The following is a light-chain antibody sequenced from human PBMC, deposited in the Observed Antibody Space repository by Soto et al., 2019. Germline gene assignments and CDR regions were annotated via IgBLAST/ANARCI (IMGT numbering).Light chain of an antibody. CDR2: DVS. J-gene: IGLJ2*01. CDR3: CSYTSSSTKV. V-gene: IGLV2-14*01. Sequence: QSALTQPVSVSGSPGQSITISCTGTSSDVGGYNYVSWYQQHPGKAPKLIIYDVSYRPSGISNRFSGSKSGNTASLSISGLQAEDEADYYRCSYTSSSTKVFGGGTQLTVL. CDR1: SSDVGGYNY.